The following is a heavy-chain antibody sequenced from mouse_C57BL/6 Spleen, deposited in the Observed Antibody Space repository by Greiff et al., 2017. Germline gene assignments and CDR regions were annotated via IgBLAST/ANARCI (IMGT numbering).Heavy chain of an antibody. CDR2: ISYDGSN. J-gene: IGHJ4*01. CDR3: ARELALDAMDY. V-gene: IGHV3-6*01. CDR1: GYSITSGYY. D-gene: IGHD4-1*01. Sequence: ESGPGLVKPSQSLSLTCSVTGYSITSGYYWNWIRQFPGNKLEWMGYISYDGSNNYNPSLKNRISITRDTSKNQFYLKLNSVTTEDTATYYCARELALDAMDYWGQGTSVTVSS.